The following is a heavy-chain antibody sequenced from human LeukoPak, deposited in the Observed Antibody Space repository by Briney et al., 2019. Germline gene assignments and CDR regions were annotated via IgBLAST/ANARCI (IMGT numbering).Heavy chain of an antibody. D-gene: IGHD2-15*01. CDR1: GGSISSSN. CDR3: VRGGTNFAS. V-gene: IGHV3-23*01. J-gene: IGHJ4*02. CDR2: ISGSGGST. Sequence: GTLSLTCAVSGGSISSSNWWSWVRQAPGKGLEWVSGISGSGGSTSYADSVKGRFTISRDNSKNTQYLQMNSLRAEDTAVYYCVRGGTNFASWGQGTLVIVSS.